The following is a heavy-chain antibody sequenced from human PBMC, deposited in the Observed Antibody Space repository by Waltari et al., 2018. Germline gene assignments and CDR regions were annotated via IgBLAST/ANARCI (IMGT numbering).Heavy chain of an antibody. CDR1: GYTFSDDY. V-gene: IGHV1-69-2*01. CDR3: ATALGDSSSASRPFDF. Sequence: EVQLLQSGAALKEPGTTVRISCKVSGYTFSDDYIHWVQQAPGKGLRWMGLVDPEDGETIYADNFQGRVTISADTSTDTAFMELSSLRSEDTAVFYCATALGDSSSASRPFDFWGQGTMITVSS. CDR2: VDPEDGET. J-gene: IGHJ3*01. D-gene: IGHD6-19*01.